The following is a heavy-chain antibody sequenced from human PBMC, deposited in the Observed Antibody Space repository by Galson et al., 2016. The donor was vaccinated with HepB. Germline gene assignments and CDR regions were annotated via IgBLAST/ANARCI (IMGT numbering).Heavy chain of an antibody. Sequence: ETLSLTCTVSGGSISSYYWSWIRQPPGKGLEWIAYIYYSGTTNYNPSLESRVTISVDTSKNQFSLKLSSVTAADTAVYYCARGRGGSGSPFDHWGQGTLVPVSS. CDR3: ARGRGGSGSPFDH. D-gene: IGHD6-19*01. J-gene: IGHJ4*02. CDR1: GGSISSYY. CDR2: IYYSGTT. V-gene: IGHV4-59*01.